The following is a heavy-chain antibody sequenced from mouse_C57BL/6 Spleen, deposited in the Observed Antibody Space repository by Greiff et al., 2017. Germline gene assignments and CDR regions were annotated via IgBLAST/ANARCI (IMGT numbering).Heavy chain of an antibody. CDR2: IYPSDSET. CDR3: ARERDGYYLDY. V-gene: IGHV1-61*01. J-gene: IGHJ2*01. D-gene: IGHD2-3*01. CDR1: GYTFTSYW. Sequence: QVQLKQPGAELVRPGSSVKLSCKASGYTFTSYWMDWVKQRPGQGLEWIGNIYPSDSETHYNQKFKDKATLTVDKSSSTAYMQLSSLTSEDSAVYYCARERDGYYLDYWGQGTTLTVSS.